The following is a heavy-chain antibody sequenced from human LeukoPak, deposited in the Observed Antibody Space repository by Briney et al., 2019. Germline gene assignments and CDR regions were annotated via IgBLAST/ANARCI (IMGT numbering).Heavy chain of an antibody. Sequence: ASGKVSCKSAGSSFTSYGINWVRQAPGQGLEWMGWISTDNGNTDYAQNLQGRVTMTTDTSTGTAYMEVRSLRSDDTAVYYCARAYSYGYGPLDYWGQGTLVTVSS. J-gene: IGHJ4*02. D-gene: IGHD5-18*01. CDR1: GSSFTSYG. V-gene: IGHV1-18*04. CDR2: ISTDNGNT. CDR3: ARAYSYGYGPLDY.